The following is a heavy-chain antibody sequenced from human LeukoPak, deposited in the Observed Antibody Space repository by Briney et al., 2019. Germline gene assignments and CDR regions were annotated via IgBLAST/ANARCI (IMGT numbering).Heavy chain of an antibody. CDR1: GFSLSTSGVG. CDR3: AHSITTGYFDY. J-gene: IGHJ4*02. CDR2: IYWDDDE. D-gene: IGHD1-14*01. V-gene: IGHV2-5*02. Sequence: SGPTLVKPTQTLTLTCSFSGFSLSTSGVGVGWIRQPPGKALEWLALIYWDDDERYSPSLKGRVTITKDTSKNQVVLTMTNMDPVDTATYYCAHSITTGYFDYWGQGTLVTVSS.